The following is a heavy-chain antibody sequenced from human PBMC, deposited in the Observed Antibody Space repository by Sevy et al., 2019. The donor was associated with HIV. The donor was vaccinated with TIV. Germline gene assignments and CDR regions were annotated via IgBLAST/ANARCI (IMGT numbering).Heavy chain of an antibody. CDR1: GGSISSGDYY. CDR2: IYYSGST. Sequence: SETLSLTCTVSGGSISSGDYYWSWIRQPPGKGLEWIGYIYYSGSTYYNPSLKSRVTILVDTSKNQFSLKLSSVTAADTAVYYCARVESLRGYGCIDYWGQGTLVTVSS. J-gene: IGHJ4*02. D-gene: IGHD5-18*01. V-gene: IGHV4-30-4*01. CDR3: ARVESLRGYGCIDY.